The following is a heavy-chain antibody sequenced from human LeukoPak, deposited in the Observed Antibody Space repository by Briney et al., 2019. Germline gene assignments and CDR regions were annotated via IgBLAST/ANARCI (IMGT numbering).Heavy chain of an antibody. CDR1: GGAFNTYH. J-gene: IGHJ4*02. Sequence: SETLSLTCAVSGGAFNTYHGNWIRQSPAKGLEWLGEIKHSGTPRYNPALQSRVTISVDKSKNQFSLNVRSVTAADTSVYYCATRPIIYGFRTYFDNWAQGTLVTVSS. D-gene: IGHD3-10*01. V-gene: IGHV4-34*01. CDR2: IKHSGTP. CDR3: ATRPIIYGFRTYFDN.